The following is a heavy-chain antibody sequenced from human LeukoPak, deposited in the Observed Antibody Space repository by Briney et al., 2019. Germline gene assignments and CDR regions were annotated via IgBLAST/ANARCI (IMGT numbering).Heavy chain of an antibody. D-gene: IGHD6-13*01. CDR3: AREGQPYNWFDP. J-gene: IGHJ5*02. CDR2: ISYDGSNK. V-gene: IGHV3-30*01. Sequence: GGSLRLSCAASGFTFSSYAMHWVRQAPGEGLEWVAVISYDGSNKYYADSVKGRFTISRDDFKKTLYLQMNSLRAEDTAVYYCAREGQPYNWFDPWGQGTLVTVSS. CDR1: GFTFSSYA.